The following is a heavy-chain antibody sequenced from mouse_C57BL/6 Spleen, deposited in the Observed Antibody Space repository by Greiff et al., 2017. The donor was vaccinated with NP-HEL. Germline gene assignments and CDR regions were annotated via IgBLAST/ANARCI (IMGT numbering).Heavy chain of an antibody. J-gene: IGHJ2*01. CDR2: IDPETGGT. V-gene: IGHV1-15*01. D-gene: IGHD2-3*01. CDR1: GYTFTDYE. Sequence: QVQLKQSGAELVRPGASVTLSCKASGYTFTDYEMHWVKQTPVHGLEWIGAIDPETGGTAYNQKFKGKAILTADKSSSTAYMELRSLTSEDSAVYYCTRSDGGYDYFDYWGQGTTLTVSS. CDR3: TRSDGGYDYFDY.